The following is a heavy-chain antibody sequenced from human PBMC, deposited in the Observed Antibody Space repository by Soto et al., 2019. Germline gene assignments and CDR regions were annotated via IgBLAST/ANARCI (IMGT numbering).Heavy chain of an antibody. Sequence: ASETLSLTCAVSGGSISSGDYSWNCIRQPPGKGLECIGYIYSSGSTYYNPSLQSRVTMSVDRSRNQFSLKLNSVTAADTAVYYCARVRREYDNSGPVDYWGQGTLVTVSS. CDR3: ARVRREYDNSGPVDY. D-gene: IGHD3-22*01. CDR2: IYSSGST. J-gene: IGHJ4*02. CDR1: GGSISSGDYS. V-gene: IGHV4-30-2*01.